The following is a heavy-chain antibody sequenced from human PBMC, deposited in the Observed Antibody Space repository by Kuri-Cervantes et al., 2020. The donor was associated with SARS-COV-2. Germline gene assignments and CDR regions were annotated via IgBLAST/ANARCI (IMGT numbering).Heavy chain of an antibody. CDR2: IYYSGST. V-gene: IGHV4-59*12. CDR1: GGSISSYY. Sequence: SETLSLTCTVSGGSISSYYWSWIRQPPGKGLEWIGYIYYSGSTNYNPSLKSRVTVPVDTSKNQFSLKLSSVTAADTAVYYCASAPGGGYYYGSGSPYYFDYWGQGTRVTVSS. D-gene: IGHD3-10*01. CDR3: ASAPGGGYYYGSGSPYYFDY. J-gene: IGHJ4*02.